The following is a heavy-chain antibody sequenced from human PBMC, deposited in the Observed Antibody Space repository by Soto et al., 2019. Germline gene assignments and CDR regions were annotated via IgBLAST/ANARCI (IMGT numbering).Heavy chain of an antibody. Sequence: SGGSLRLSCAASGFTSSSYSMNWVRQAPGKGLGWVSYISSSSSTIYYADSVKGRFAISRDNAKNSLYLQMNSLRAEDTAVYYCARVSVAGDRYYYYMDVWGKGTTVTVSS. V-gene: IGHV3-48*01. CDR1: GFTSSSYS. CDR3: ARVSVAGDRYYYYMDV. CDR2: ISSSSSTI. D-gene: IGHD6-19*01. J-gene: IGHJ6*03.